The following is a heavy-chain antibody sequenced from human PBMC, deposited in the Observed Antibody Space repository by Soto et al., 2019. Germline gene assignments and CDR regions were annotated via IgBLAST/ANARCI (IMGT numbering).Heavy chain of an antibody. J-gene: IGHJ3*02. CDR1: GFTFSSYA. CDR3: AKDQTTAWKNAFDI. V-gene: IGHV3-23*01. CDR2: ISGSGGST. Sequence: GGSLRLSCGAYGFTFSSYAMSWVRQALGKGLEWVSAISGSGGSTYYGDSVKGRFTISRDNSKNTLYLQMNSLSAEDTAVYYCAKDQTTAWKNAFDIWGQGTMVTVSS. D-gene: IGHD4-17*01.